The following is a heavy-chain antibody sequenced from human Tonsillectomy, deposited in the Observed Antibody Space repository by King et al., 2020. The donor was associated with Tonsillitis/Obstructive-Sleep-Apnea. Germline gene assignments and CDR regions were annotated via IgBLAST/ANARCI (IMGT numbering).Heavy chain of an antibody. Sequence: LQLQESGPGLVKPSETLSLTCTVSGGSISSYYWSWIRPPPGKGLEWIGYIYYSGSTNYNPSLKSRVTISVDTSKNQFSLKLSSVTAADTAVYYCAREGGSYPGAFDIWGQGTMVTVSS. D-gene: IGHD1-26*01. J-gene: IGHJ3*02. V-gene: IGHV4-59*01. CDR2: IYYSGST. CDR3: AREGGSYPGAFDI. CDR1: GGSISSYY.